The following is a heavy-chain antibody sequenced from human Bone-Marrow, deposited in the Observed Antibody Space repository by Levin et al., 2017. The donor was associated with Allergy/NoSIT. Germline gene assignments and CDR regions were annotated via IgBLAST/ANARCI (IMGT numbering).Heavy chain of an antibody. CDR2: IYWDDDK. Sequence: GSGPTLVKPTETLTLTCIFSGFSLSSSRVGVGWIRQPPGRALECLALIYWDDDKRYSPALKNRHTIAKDTSKNLVVLTLTNMDPADTGTYYCAHRHLEGNSWNSAAFDVWGPGTTVTVSS. J-gene: IGHJ3*01. CDR3: AHRHLEGNSWNSAAFDV. D-gene: IGHD1/OR15-1a*01. CDR1: GFSLSSSRVG. V-gene: IGHV2-5*02.